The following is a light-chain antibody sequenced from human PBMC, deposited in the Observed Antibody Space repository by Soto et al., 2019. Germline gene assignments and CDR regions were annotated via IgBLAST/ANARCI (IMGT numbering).Light chain of an antibody. J-gene: IGKJ1*01. V-gene: IGKV1-39*01. Sequence: DIQMTQSPSSLSASVGDRVTISFGASQSISSYLNWYQQKPGKAPKLLIYAASSLQSGVPSRFSGSGSGTDFTLTISSLQPDDFATYYCQQYNSYSPWTFGQGTKVDIK. CDR1: QSISSY. CDR2: AAS. CDR3: QQYNSYSPWT.